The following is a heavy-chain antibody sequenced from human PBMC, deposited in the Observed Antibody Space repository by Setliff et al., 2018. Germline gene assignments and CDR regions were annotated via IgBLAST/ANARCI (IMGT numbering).Heavy chain of an antibody. CDR1: GGTFNTYA. Sequence: SVKVSCKASGGTFNTYAISWVRQAPGQGLEWMGGIIPIFGTTNYAQKFQGRVTITADESTSTACTELSSLRSEDTAVYYCARDFLGIHIDHGNALDDYWGQGTLVTVSS. CDR3: ARDFLGIHIDHGNALDDY. D-gene: IGHD4-17*01. J-gene: IGHJ4*02. CDR2: IIPIFGTT. V-gene: IGHV1-69*13.